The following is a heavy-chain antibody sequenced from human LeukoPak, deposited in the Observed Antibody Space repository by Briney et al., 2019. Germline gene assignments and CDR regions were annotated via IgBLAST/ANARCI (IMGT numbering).Heavy chain of an antibody. Sequence: SSETLSLTCAVSGGSISSGGYSWSWIRQPPGKGLEWIGYIYHSGSTYYNPSLKSRVTISVDRSKNQFSLKLSSVTAADTAVYYCARAGGRWLQSDWSDPWGQGTLVTVSS. D-gene: IGHD5-24*01. CDR2: IYHSGST. V-gene: IGHV4-30-2*01. J-gene: IGHJ5*02. CDR3: ARAGGRWLQSDWSDP. CDR1: GGSISSGGYS.